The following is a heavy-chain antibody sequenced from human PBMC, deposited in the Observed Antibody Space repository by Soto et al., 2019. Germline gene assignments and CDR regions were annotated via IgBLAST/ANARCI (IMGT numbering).Heavy chain of an antibody. Sequence: QVQLVQSGAEVKKPGSSVKVSCKASGGTFSSYAISWVRQAPGQGLEWMGGIIPIFGTANYAQKFQGRVTITADESTSTAYRGVSRLRSEDTAVYYWVFCSGGSCYSESPWFDPGGQGTLVTVST. CDR2: IIPIFGTA. CDR1: GGTFSSYA. J-gene: IGHJ5*02. V-gene: IGHV1-69*01. D-gene: IGHD2-15*01. CDR3: VFCSGGSCYSESPWFDP.